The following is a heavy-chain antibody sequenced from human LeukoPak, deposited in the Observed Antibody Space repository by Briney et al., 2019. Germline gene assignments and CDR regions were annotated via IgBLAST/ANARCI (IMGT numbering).Heavy chain of an antibody. J-gene: IGHJ5*02. D-gene: IGHD4-11*01. CDR1: GFSFSGHW. V-gene: IGHV3-74*01. Sequence: GGSLRLSCTASGFSFSGHWMHWARQLPGKGLVWVSRISPTGSTTSYVDSVKGRFTVSRDNAKNTLYLQVNNLRAEDTAVYYCAKDGIMTTVTTCWFDPWGQGTLVTVSS. CDR3: AKDGIMTTVTTCWFDP. CDR2: ISPTGSTT.